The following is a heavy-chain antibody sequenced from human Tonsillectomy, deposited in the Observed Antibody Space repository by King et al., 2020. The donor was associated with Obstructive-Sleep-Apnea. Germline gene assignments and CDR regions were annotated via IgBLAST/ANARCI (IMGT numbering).Heavy chain of an antibody. D-gene: IGHD6-19*01. V-gene: IGHV3-30-3*01. CDR2: ISFDGSNT. Sequence: VQLVESGGGVVQPGRSLRLSCAASGCTFSSYAMHRGRQAPGKGLEWVAVISFDGSNTYYVDSVKGRFTISRDNSKNTLYLQMNSLRAEDTAVYYCARSLQWLVIDYFDYWGQGTLVTVSS. CDR1: GCTFSSYA. CDR3: ARSLQWLVIDYFDY. J-gene: IGHJ4*02.